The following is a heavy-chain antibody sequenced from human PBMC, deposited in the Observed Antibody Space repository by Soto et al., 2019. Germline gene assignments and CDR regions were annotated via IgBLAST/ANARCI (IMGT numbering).Heavy chain of an antibody. J-gene: IGHJ1*01. CDR1: CGSISSGGYY. Sequence: PSETLSLTCTVSCGSISSGGYYWSWIRQHPGKGLEWIGYIYYSGSTYYNPSLKSRVTISVDTSKNQFSLKLSSVTAADTAVYYCARWVTTGHVADWGQGTLVTVSS. CDR2: IYYSGST. V-gene: IGHV4-31*03. CDR3: ARWVTTGHVAD. D-gene: IGHD4-17*01.